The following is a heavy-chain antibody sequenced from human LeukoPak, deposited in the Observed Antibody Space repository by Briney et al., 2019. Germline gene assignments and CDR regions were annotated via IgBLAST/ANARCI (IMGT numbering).Heavy chain of an antibody. J-gene: IGHJ5*01. V-gene: IGHV3-23*01. CDR3: AKPVSGGLAVTADWFHP. CDR2: TNANSGTT. Sequence: GGSLRLSCAASGFAFSFYAMSWLRQPPGKGLECVSTTNANSGTTSYAASVRGRFTISRDNSKNTLYLQVNTLRADDTATYYCAKPVSGGLAVTADWFHPWGQGTLVVVSS. D-gene: IGHD6-19*01. CDR1: GFAFSFYA.